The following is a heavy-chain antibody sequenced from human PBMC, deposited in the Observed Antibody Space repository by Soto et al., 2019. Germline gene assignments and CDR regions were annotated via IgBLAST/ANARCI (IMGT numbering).Heavy chain of an antibody. CDR2: IIPIFGTA. J-gene: IGHJ6*02. CDR1: GGTFSSYA. Sequence: QVQLVQSGAEVKKPGSSVKVSCKASGGTFSSYAISWVRQAPGQGLEWLGGIIPIFGTANYAQKFQGRVTLTADESTSTAYMELSSLRSEDTAVYYCASSVANYYYYGMDVWGQGTTVPVSS. D-gene: IGHD5-12*01. V-gene: IGHV1-69*12. CDR3: ASSVANYYYYGMDV.